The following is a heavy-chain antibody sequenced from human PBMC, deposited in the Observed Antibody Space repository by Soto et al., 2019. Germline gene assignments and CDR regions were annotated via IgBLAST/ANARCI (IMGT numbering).Heavy chain of an antibody. Sequence: QVQLVQSGAEVKKPGSSVKVSCKASGGTFSSYATSWVRQAPGQGLEWMGGIIPIFGTANYAQKFQGRVTITADKSTSTAYMELSSLRSEDTAVYYCARRGYDILTGYYNFYYYYGMDVWGQGTTVTVSS. V-gene: IGHV1-69*06. J-gene: IGHJ6*02. CDR1: GGTFSSYA. CDR2: IIPIFGTA. D-gene: IGHD3-9*01. CDR3: ARRGYDILTGYYNFYYYYGMDV.